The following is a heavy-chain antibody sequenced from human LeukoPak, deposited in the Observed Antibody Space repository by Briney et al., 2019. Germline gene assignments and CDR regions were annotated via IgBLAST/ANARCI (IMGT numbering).Heavy chain of an antibody. Sequence: GGSLRLSCAPSGFTVSDYSMSWVRPAPGKGLEWVSAISGSGENAYFEDSVKGRSTISRDNSKNTLYLQVRSLRAEDTAVYYCAKGTYCSGANCYPSVHYYYYMDVWGKGTTVTVSS. D-gene: IGHD2-15*01. CDR2: ISGSGENA. V-gene: IGHV3-23*01. CDR3: AKGTYCSGANCYPSVHYYYYMDV. J-gene: IGHJ6*03. CDR1: GFTVSDYS.